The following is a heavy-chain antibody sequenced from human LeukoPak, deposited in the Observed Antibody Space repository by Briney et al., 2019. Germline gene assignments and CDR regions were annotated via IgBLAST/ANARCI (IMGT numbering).Heavy chain of an antibody. CDR1: GFTVSSTY. CDR2: ITSGGNS. D-gene: IGHD2-2*01. Sequence: GGSLRLSCAASGFTVSSTYMNWVRQAPGKGLEWVSAITSGGNSYYADSVKGRFTISRDNSKNTLYLQMNSLRAEDTAVYYCARGQCSSPSCRYFDYWGQGTLVTVSS. V-gene: IGHV3-66*01. CDR3: ARGQCSSPSCRYFDY. J-gene: IGHJ4*02.